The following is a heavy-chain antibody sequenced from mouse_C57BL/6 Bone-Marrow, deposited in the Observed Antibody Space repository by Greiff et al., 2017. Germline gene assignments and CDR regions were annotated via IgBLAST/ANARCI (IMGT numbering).Heavy chain of an antibody. V-gene: IGHV5-4*03. CDR3: ARKGSNSAWFAY. CDR2: ISDGGSYT. CDR1: GFTFSSYA. Sequence: EVKVVESGGGLVKPGGSLKLSCAASGFTFSSYAMSWVRQTPEKRLEWVATISDGGSYTYYPDNVKGRFTISRDNAKNNLYLQMSHLKSDDTAMYYCARKGSNSAWFAYCGQGTLVTVSA. J-gene: IGHJ3*01. D-gene: IGHD2-5*01.